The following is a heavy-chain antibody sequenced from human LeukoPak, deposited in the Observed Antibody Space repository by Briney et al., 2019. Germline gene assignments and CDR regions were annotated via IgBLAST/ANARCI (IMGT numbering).Heavy chain of an antibody. D-gene: IGHD2-15*01. CDR2: IYYGGST. V-gene: IGHV4-30-4*08. CDR3: ARRRGGYPFDY. J-gene: IGHJ4*02. Sequence: PSETLSLTCTVSGGSISSGDYYWSWIRQPPGKGLEWIGYIYYGGSTYYNPSLKSRVTISVDTSKNQFSLKLSSVTAADTAVYYCARRRGGYPFDYWGQGTLVTVSS. CDR1: GGSISSGDYY.